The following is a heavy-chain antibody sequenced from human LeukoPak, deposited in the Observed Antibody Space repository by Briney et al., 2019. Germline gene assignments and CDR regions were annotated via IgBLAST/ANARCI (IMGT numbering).Heavy chain of an antibody. CDR2: ISGSGGST. D-gene: IGHD4-17*01. J-gene: IGHJ3*02. CDR1: GFTFSSYA. CDR3: AKECYGDYDGDAFDI. V-gene: IGHV3-23*01. Sequence: GGSLRLSCAASGFTFSSYAMSWVRQAPGKGLEWVSAISGSGGSTYYADSVRGRFTISRDNSKNTLYLQMNSLRAEETAVYYCAKECYGDYDGDAFDIWGQGTMVTVSS.